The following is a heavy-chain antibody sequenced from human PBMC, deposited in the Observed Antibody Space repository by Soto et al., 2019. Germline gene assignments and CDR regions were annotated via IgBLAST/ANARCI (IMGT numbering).Heavy chain of an antibody. CDR2: ISGSGGST. J-gene: IGHJ4*01. CDR3: TTDSYFTLKLVRFDY. CDR1: GFTFSSYS. Sequence: PGGLLRLCSAASGFTFSSYSVSWVRQAPGKGLEWVSAISGSGGSTYYADSVRGRFAISRDDSKSMVYLQMNSLKTEDTAVYYCTTDSYFTLKLVRFDYWGLGTLVTVSS. D-gene: IGHD3-22*01. V-gene: IGHV3-23*01.